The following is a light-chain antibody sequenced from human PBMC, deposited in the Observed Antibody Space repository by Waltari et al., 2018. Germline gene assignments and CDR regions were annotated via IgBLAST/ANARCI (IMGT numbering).Light chain of an antibody. CDR1: SSDVGGYNY. V-gene: IGLV2-8*01. CDR2: EGT. CDR3: RADACSNIVV. J-gene: IGLJ2*01. Sequence: QSALTQPPSASGSPGQSVTISCTGTSSDVGGYNYVSWYQQHPGKAPKLMIYEGTKRPAAVPGRISGCKSGSSAFLTVPGHQAEDEADYYCRADACSNIVVFGEGTKLTVL.